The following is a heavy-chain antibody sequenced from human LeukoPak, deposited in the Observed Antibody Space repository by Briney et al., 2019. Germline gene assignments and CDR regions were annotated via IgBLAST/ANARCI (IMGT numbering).Heavy chain of an antibody. Sequence: GGSLKPSLAPLGSTFVNNAMKWVSQPPGKGLGWALFIRGDGGSTYYADSVKGRFTISRDNSKNSLYLQMNSLRTEDTALYYCAKSAAGIYYYYYYGMDVWGQGTTVTVSS. CDR2: IRGDGGST. V-gene: IGHV3-43*02. J-gene: IGHJ6*02. CDR3: AKSAAGIYYYYYYGMDV. CDR1: GSTFVNNA. D-gene: IGHD6-13*01.